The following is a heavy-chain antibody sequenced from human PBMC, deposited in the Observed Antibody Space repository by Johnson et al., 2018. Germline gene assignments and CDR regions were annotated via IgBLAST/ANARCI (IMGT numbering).Heavy chain of an antibody. CDR1: GFAFSSYV. CDR2: ISGSGGST. Sequence: VQLVESGGGLVQPGGSLRPSCAASGFAFSSYVLHWVRRAPGKGPEWVSAISGSGGSTYYAASVQGRFTTSRDKSKTTLYLQMNSLRAEATAVYYCTRDSPYSSSWDDYYYYGMDVWGQGTTVTVSS. D-gene: IGHD6-13*01. J-gene: IGHJ6*02. CDR3: TRDSPYSSSWDDYYYYGMDV. V-gene: IGHV3-23*04.